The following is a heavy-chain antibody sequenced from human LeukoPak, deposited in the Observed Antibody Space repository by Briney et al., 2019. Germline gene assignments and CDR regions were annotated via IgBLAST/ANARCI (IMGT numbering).Heavy chain of an antibody. D-gene: IGHD5-24*01. Sequence: GGSLRLSCAASGFTFSSYGMHWVRQAPGKGLEWVAVIWYDGSNKYYADSVKGRITISGDNSKNTLYLQMNSLRAEDTAVYYCARTGGDGYNSGVGYWGQGTLVTVSS. CDR2: IWYDGSNK. CDR3: ARTGGDGYNSGVGY. V-gene: IGHV3-33*01. CDR1: GFTFSSYG. J-gene: IGHJ4*02.